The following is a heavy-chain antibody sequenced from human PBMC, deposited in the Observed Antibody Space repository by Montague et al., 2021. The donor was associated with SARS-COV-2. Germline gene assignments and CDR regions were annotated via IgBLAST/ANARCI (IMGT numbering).Heavy chain of an antibody. CDR2: IFYSGST. D-gene: IGHD2-8*01. CDR1: GDSISSTDHY. Sequence: SETLSLTCTVSGDSISSTDHYWAWMRQPPGKGLQWIASIFYSGSTYYNPTLQSRVTISIDTSKNLFPLQLNSVTPADTSVYYCARHFRVGNRCNGFEADSGGQGPL. J-gene: IGHJ4*02. CDR3: ARHFRVGNRCNGFEADS. V-gene: IGHV4-39*01.